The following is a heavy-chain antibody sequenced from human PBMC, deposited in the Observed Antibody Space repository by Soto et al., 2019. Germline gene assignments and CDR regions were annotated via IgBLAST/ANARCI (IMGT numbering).Heavy chain of an antibody. CDR3: TTLEGERELLLPDFDY. CDR2: IKSKTDGGTT. CDR1: GFTFSNAW. V-gene: IGHV3-15*01. Sequence: GGSLRLSCAASGFTFSNAWMSWVRQAPGKGLEWVGRIKSKTDGGTTDYAAPVKGRFTISRDDSKNTLYLQMNSLKTEDTAVYYCTTLEGERELLLPDFDYWGQGTLVTVSS. D-gene: IGHD1-26*01. J-gene: IGHJ4*02.